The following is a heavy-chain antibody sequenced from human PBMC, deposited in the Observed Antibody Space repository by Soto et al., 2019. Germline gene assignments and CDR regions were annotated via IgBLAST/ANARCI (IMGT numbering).Heavy chain of an antibody. CDR3: ARHFVAVVIKGWGY. J-gene: IGHJ4*02. CDR2: TYYDGNA. V-gene: IGHV4-39*01. Sequence: SETLSLTCTVSGASIDRSNYYWDWIRQPPGKGLEWIGTTYYDGNAYYNPSLKSRVTMSVDTSKNQFSLKLISVTAADTAVYYCARHFVAVVIKGWGYWGQGTLVTVSS. D-gene: IGHD3-22*01. CDR1: GASIDRSNYY.